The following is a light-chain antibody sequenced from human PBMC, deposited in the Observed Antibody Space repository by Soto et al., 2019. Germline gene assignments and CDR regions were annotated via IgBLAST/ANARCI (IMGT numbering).Light chain of an antibody. V-gene: IGKV3-15*01. CDR2: GAS. CDR1: QSVSSN. Sequence: EIVMTQSPATLSVSPGERATLSCRASQSVSSNLAWYQQKPGQAPRLLIYGASTRATGISARFSGSGSGTEFTLTISSLQSKDFAIYYCQQYNNWPPLITFGQGTRLEIK. J-gene: IGKJ5*01. CDR3: QQYNNWPPLIT.